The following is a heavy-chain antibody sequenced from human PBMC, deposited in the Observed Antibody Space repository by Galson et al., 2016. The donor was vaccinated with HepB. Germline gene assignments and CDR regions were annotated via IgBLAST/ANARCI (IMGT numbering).Heavy chain of an antibody. D-gene: IGHD6-19*01. J-gene: IGHJ1*01. CDR3: AGQSYLVAVAGTHFQH. CDR2: INAGNGNT. CDR1: GYTFTNYV. Sequence: SVKVSCKASGYTFTNYVLNWVRQAPGQRLEWMGWINAGNGNTHYSQKFQGRVTITRDTSANTAYMELTSLGAEDTAVFYCAGQSYLVAVAGTHFQHWGQGTLVTVSS. V-gene: IGHV1-3*01.